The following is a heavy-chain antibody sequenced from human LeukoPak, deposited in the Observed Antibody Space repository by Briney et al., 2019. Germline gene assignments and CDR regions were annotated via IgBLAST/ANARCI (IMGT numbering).Heavy chain of an antibody. Sequence: SETLSLSCTVSGGSISSYYWSWNRQPPGKGLEWIGYIYYSGSTNYNPSLKSRVTISVDTSKNQFSLKLSSVTAADTAVYYCARESGYYYGMDVWGQGTTVTVSS. V-gene: IGHV4-59*01. D-gene: IGHD3-10*01. CDR3: ARESGYYYGMDV. CDR2: IYYSGST. CDR1: GGSISSYY. J-gene: IGHJ6*02.